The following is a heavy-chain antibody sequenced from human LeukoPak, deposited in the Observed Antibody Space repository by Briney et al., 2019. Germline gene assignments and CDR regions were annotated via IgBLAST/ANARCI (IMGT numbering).Heavy chain of an antibody. V-gene: IGHV1-3*01. D-gene: IGHD5-12*01. CDR3: ARGADIVATDDY. CDR2: INAGNGNT. Sequence: ASVKVSCKASGYTFTSNAMHWVRQAPGQRLEWMGWINAGNGNTKYSQKFQGGVTLTRDTSASTAYMELSSLRSEDTAVYYCARGADIVATDDYWGQGTLVTVSS. J-gene: IGHJ4*02. CDR1: GYTFTSNA.